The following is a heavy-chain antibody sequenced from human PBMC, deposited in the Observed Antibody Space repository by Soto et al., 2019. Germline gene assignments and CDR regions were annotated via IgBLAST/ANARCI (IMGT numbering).Heavy chain of an antibody. Sequence: TLSLTCTVSGGSISNFYWSWIRQPPGKGLEWIGYVYYTGSTSYNPSLKRRVTFSADSSRGQFSLRLNSVTAADTAVYYCAGGGSIVVATRRLMDVWGKGTTVTVSS. CDR1: GGSISNFY. CDR3: AGGGSIVVATRRLMDV. J-gene: IGHJ6*03. D-gene: IGHD3-22*01. CDR2: VYYTGST. V-gene: IGHV4-59*08.